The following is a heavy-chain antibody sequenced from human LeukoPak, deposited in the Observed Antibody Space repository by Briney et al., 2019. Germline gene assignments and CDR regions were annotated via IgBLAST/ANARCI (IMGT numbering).Heavy chain of an antibody. Sequence: ASVKVSCKASGGTFSSYAISWVRQAPGQGLEWMGWINPNSGGTNYAQKFQGRVTMTEDTSTSTAYMELRSLRSDDTAVYYCAREPMGYNPFDYWGQGTLVTVSS. D-gene: IGHD5-24*01. J-gene: IGHJ4*02. CDR2: INPNSGGT. CDR3: AREPMGYNPFDY. V-gene: IGHV1-18*01. CDR1: GGTFSSYA.